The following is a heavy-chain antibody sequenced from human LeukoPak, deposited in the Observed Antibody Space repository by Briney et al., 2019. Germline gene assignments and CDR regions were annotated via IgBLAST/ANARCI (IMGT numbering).Heavy chain of an antibody. CDR2: ISGSGGST. V-gene: IGHV3-23*01. D-gene: IGHD5-18*01. CDR1: GFTFSSYA. Sequence: PGGSLRLSCAASGFTFSSYAMSWVREAPGKGLEWVSAISGSGGSTYYADSVKGRFTISRDNSKNTLYLQMNSLRAEDTAVYYCAKDSWLIQLWLEYWGQGTLVTVSS. CDR3: AKDSWLIQLWLEY. J-gene: IGHJ4*02.